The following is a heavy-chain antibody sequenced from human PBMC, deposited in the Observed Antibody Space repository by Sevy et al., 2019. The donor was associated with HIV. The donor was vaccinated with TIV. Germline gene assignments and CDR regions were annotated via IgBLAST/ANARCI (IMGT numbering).Heavy chain of an antibody. D-gene: IGHD2-8*02. V-gene: IGHV3-23*01. J-gene: IGHJ3*01. CDR3: AKATGGALPPEIQPWRDALDL. CDR1: GFTFRSYA. Sequence: GGSLRLSCAASGFTFRSYAMSWVRQAPGKGLEWVVSVSGTGSTTYYADSVRGRFTISRNNSKNTLYLQMSRLRGEDTAVYYGAKATGGALPPEIQPWRDALDLWGQGTMVTVSS. CDR2: VSGTGSTT.